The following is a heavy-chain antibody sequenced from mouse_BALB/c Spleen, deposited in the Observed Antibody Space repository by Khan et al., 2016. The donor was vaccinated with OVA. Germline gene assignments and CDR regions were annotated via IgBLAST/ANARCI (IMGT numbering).Heavy chain of an antibody. CDR2: IWSDGST. Sequence: QVQLKESGPGLVAPSQSLSITCTVSGFSLTSYGVHWVRQPPGKGLEWLVVIWSDGSTNYNSVLKSRLSISKDNSKSQVFLKMNSLQTDDTAIYYCARWFDGYSSLYAMDCWGQGTSVTVSS. CDR1: GFSLTSYG. J-gene: IGHJ4*01. V-gene: IGHV2-6*02. D-gene: IGHD2-3*01. CDR3: ARWFDGYSSLYAMDC.